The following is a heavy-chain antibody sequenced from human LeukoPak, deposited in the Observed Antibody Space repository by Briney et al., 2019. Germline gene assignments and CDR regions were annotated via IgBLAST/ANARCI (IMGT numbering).Heavy chain of an antibody. D-gene: IGHD3-22*01. Sequence: GGSLRLSCAASGFTFSSSEMNWVRQAPGKGLEWVSYISDSGKTKYYADSVKGRFTISRDNAKNSLYLQMNSLRAEDTAVYYCARDSGITMIVGVFDYWGQGTLVTVSS. CDR1: GFTFSSSE. CDR2: ISDSGKTK. J-gene: IGHJ4*02. V-gene: IGHV3-48*03. CDR3: ARDSGITMIVGVFDY.